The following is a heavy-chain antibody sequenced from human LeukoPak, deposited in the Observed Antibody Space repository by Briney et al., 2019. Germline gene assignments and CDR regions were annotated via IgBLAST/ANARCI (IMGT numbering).Heavy chain of an antibody. Sequence: GGSLRLSCAASGFSFSVYEMHWVRQAPGKGLEWISDISSSGTTTYYADSVKGRFTISRDNSKNTLYLQMNSLRAEDTAVYYCARDIVLMVYDDGFDPWGQGTLVTVSS. CDR3: ARDIVLMVYDDGFDP. CDR2: ISSSGTTT. CDR1: GFSFSVYE. D-gene: IGHD2-8*01. J-gene: IGHJ5*02. V-gene: IGHV3-48*03.